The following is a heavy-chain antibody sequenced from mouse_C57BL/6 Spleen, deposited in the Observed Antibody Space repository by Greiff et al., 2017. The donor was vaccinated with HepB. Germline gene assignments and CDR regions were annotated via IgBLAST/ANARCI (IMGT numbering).Heavy chain of an antibody. Sequence: QVTLKESGPGILQSSQTLSLTCSFSGFSLSTSGMGVSWIRQPSGKGLEWLAHIYWDDDKRYNPSLKSRLTISKDTSRNQVFLKITSVDTADTATYYCARRANGYLDYWGQGTTLTVSS. CDR1: GFSLSTSGMG. CDR2: IYWDDDK. D-gene: IGHD1-1*02. V-gene: IGHV8-12*01. CDR3: ARRANGYLDY. J-gene: IGHJ2*01.